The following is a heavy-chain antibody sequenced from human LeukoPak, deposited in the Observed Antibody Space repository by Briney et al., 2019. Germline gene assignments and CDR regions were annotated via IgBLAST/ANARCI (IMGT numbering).Heavy chain of an antibody. CDR1: GFTFSDYY. J-gene: IGHJ1*01. CDR3: AITYSSSWYEYFQH. CDR2: ISSSGSTI. Sequence: GGSLRLSCAASGFTFSDYYMSWIRQAPGKGLEWVSYISSSGSTIYNADSVKGRFTISRDNAKNSLYLQMNSLRAEDTAVYYCAITYSSSWYEYFQHWGQGTLVTVSS. D-gene: IGHD6-13*01. V-gene: IGHV3-11*01.